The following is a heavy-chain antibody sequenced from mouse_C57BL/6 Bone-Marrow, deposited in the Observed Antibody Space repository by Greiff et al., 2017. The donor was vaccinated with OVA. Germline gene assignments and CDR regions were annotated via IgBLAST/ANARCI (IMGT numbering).Heavy chain of an antibody. CDR3: ARQGGQLRPGFAY. Sequence: EVKLMESGGDLVKPGGSLKLSCAASGFTFSSYGMSWVRQTPDKRLEWVATISSGGSYTYYPDSVKGRFTISRDNAKNTLYLQMSSLKSEDTAMYYCARQGGQLRPGFAYWGQGTLVTVSA. CDR2: ISSGGSYT. J-gene: IGHJ3*01. V-gene: IGHV5-6*01. D-gene: IGHD3-2*02. CDR1: GFTFSSYG.